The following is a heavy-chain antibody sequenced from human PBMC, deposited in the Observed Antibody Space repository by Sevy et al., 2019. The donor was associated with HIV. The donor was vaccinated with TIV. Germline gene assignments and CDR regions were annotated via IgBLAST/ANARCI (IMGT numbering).Heavy chain of an antibody. CDR2: ISGSGGST. J-gene: IGHJ4*02. V-gene: IGHV3-23*01. CDR3: AKDGSLRRILTYYFDY. CDR1: GFTFSSYA. D-gene: IGHD3-10*01. Sequence: GGSLRLSCAASGFTFSSYAMSWVRQAPGKGLEWVSAISGSGGSTYYADSVKGRFTISRDNSKNTLYLQMNSLRAEDTAVYYCAKDGSLRRILTYYFDYWGQGTLVTVSS.